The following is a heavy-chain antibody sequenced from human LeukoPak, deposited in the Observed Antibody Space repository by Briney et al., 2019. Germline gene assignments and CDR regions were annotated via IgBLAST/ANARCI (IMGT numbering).Heavy chain of an antibody. D-gene: IGHD3-10*01. CDR2: IHHSGRS. CDR3: ARGGNRFGGFYFDY. Sequence: PSETLSLTCTVSADSLSSGGHYWAWIRQFPGKGLESIGFIHHSGRSRHNPSLKDRVAISVDTSRKQFALKLSSVTAADTAMYYCARGGNRFGGFYFDYWGQGIQVIVSS. CDR1: ADSLSSGGHY. V-gene: IGHV4-31*03. J-gene: IGHJ4*02.